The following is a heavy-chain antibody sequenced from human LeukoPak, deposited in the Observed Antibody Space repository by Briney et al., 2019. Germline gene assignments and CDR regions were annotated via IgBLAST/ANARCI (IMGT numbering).Heavy chain of an antibody. CDR2: IIPIFGTA. V-gene: IGHV1-69*01. Sequence: ASVKVSCKASGGTFSSYAISWVRQAPGQGLEWMGGIIPIFGTANYAQKFQGRVTITADESTSTAYMELSSLRSEDTAVYYCARGSWSSSWYLGPNWFDPWGQGTLVTSPQ. J-gene: IGHJ5*02. CDR3: ARGSWSSSWYLGPNWFDP. CDR1: GGTFSSYA. D-gene: IGHD6-13*01.